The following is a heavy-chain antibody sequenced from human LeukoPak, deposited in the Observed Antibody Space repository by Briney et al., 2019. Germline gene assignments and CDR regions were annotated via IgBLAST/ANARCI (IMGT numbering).Heavy chain of an antibody. D-gene: IGHD3-22*01. CDR3: ARSNYYDSSGYLGY. V-gene: IGHV3-33*01. CDR1: GFTFSSYG. J-gene: IGHJ4*02. Sequence: GSLRLSCAASGFTFSSYGMHWVRQAPGKGLEWVAVIWYDGSNKYYADSVKGRFTISRDNSKNTLYLQMNSLRAEDTAVYYCARSNYYDSSGYLGYWGQGTLVTVSS. CDR2: IWYDGSNK.